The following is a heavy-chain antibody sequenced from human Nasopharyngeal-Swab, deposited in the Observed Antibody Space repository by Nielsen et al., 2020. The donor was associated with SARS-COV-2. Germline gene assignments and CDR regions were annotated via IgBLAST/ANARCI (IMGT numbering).Heavy chain of an antibody. D-gene: IGHD3-9*01. V-gene: IGHV3-23*01. CDR3: AKEILMYDILKGAFDI. CDR1: GFTFSSYA. Sequence: GGSLRLSCAASGFTFSSYAMSWVRQAPGKGLEWVSAISGSGGSTYYADSVKGRFTISRDNSKNTLYLQTNSLRAEDTAVYYCAKEILMYDILKGAFDIWGQGTMVTVSS. J-gene: IGHJ3*02. CDR2: ISGSGGST.